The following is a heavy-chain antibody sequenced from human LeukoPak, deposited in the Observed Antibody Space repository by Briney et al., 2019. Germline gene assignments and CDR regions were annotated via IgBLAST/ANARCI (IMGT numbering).Heavy chain of an antibody. D-gene: IGHD5-18*01. Sequence: VGSLRLSCAASGFTFSDYWMHWVRQAPGKGLVWVARIKSDGSSTTYADSVKGRFTISRDNAKNTLYLEMNSLRAEDTAVYYCARVGYIYGTNNWFDPWGQGTLVTVSS. V-gene: IGHV3-74*01. J-gene: IGHJ5*02. CDR3: ARVGYIYGTNNWFDP. CDR1: GFTFSDYW. CDR2: IKSDGSST.